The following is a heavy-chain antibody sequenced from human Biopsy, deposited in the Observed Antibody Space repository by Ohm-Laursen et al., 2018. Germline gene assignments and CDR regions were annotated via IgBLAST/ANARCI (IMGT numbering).Heavy chain of an antibody. CDR2: INGSGGST. J-gene: IGHJ5*02. CDR3: ARDLYDFCGGCPFDP. V-gene: IGHV3-23*01. CDR1: GFTFSSHA. D-gene: IGHD3-3*01. Sequence: SLRLSCSASGFTFSSHAMSWVRQAPGKGLECVSLINGSGGSTYYADPVRGRFTISRDNSKNTLYLQMNSRRAEDTAMYYCARDLYDFCGGCPFDPWGQGTLVTVSP.